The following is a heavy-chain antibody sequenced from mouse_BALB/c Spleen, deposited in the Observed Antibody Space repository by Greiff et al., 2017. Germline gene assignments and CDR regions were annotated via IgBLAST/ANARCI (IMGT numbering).Heavy chain of an antibody. J-gene: IGHJ3*01. CDR3: ARNYYVSSHAWFAY. V-gene: IGHV1-87*01. D-gene: IGHD1-1*01. CDR1: GYTFTSYW. Sequence: QVQLKESGAELARPGASVKLSCKASGYTFTSYWMQWVKQRPGQGLEWIGAIYPGDGDTRYTQKFKGKATLTADKSSSTAYMQLSSLASEDSAVYYCARNYYVSSHAWFAYWGQGTLVTVSA. CDR2: IYPGDGDT.